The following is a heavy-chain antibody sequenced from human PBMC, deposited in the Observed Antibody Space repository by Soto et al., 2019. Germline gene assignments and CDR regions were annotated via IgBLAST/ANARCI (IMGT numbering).Heavy chain of an antibody. CDR3: ARHRYYEGSVPGYGMDV. Sequence: QVQLVESGGGLVKPGGSLRLSCAASGFTFSDYYMSWIRQAPGKGLEYISYISDGGSFIYYADSVKGRFTISRDTAKTXXYLQMNSLRAEDTALYYCARHRYYEGSVPGYGMDVWGQGTTVTVSS. D-gene: IGHD3-16*01. J-gene: IGHJ6*02. CDR2: ISDGGSFI. CDR1: GFTFSDYY. V-gene: IGHV3-11*01.